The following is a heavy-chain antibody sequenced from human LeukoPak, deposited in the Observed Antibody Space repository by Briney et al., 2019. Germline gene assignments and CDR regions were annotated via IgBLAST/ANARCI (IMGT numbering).Heavy chain of an antibody. V-gene: IGHV3-74*01. CDR3: ARGYCSGGSCYLGFYYYMDV. Sequence: GGSLRLSCAASGFTFSSYWMHWVRQAPGKGLVWVSRINSDGSSTSYADSVKGRFTISRDNAKNTLYLQMNSLRAEDTAVYYCARGYCSGGSCYLGFYYYMDVWGKGTTVTISS. D-gene: IGHD2-15*01. CDR2: INSDGSST. J-gene: IGHJ6*03. CDR1: GFTFSSYW.